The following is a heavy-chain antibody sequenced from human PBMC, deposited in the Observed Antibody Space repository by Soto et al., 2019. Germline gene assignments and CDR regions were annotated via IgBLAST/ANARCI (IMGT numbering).Heavy chain of an antibody. V-gene: IGHV3-53*01. J-gene: IGHJ5*02. Sequence: SLRLSCAASGFTVSSNYMSWVRQAPGKGLEWVSVIYSGGSTYYADSVKGRFTISRDNSKNTLYLQMNSLRAEDTAVYYCARATGLWLEPFDPWGQGTLVTVSS. CDR3: ARATGLWLEPFDP. CDR2: IYSGGST. D-gene: IGHD5-18*01. CDR1: GFTVSSNY.